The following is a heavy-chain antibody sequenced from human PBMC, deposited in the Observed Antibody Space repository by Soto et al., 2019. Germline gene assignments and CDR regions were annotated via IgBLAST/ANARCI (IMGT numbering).Heavy chain of an antibody. V-gene: IGHV3-43*01. CDR3: AKESAVAGIRYYYYGMDV. D-gene: IGHD6-19*01. CDR2: ISWDGGST. Sequence: PRGSLRLSCPASGFTGDDYTMHWVRQAPGKGLEWVSLISWDGGSTYYADSVKGRFTISRDNSKNSLYLQMNSLRTEDTALYYCAKESAVAGIRYYYYGMDVWGQGTTVTVSS. J-gene: IGHJ6*02. CDR1: GFTGDDYT.